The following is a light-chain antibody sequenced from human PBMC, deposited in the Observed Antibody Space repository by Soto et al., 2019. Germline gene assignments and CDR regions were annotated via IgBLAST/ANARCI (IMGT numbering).Light chain of an antibody. CDR2: STN. J-gene: IGLJ7*01. Sequence: QTVVTQEPSFSVSPGGTVTLTCGLSSGSVSTSYYPSWYQQTPGQAPRTLIYSTNTRSSGVPDRFSGSILGNKAALTITGAQADDESDYYCVLYMGSGYAVFGGGTQLTVL. V-gene: IGLV8-61*01. CDR1: SGSVSTSYY. CDR3: VLYMGSGYAV.